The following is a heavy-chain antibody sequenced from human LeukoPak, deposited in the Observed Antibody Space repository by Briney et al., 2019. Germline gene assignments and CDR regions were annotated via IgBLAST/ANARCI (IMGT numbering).Heavy chain of an antibody. CDR2: GYYSGTY. V-gene: IGHV4-59*08. CDR1: GGSITSNY. Sequence: SETLSLTCTVSGGSITSNYWSWIRQPPGKGLEWIGYGYYSGTYNYSPSLKSRVTISVDTSKNQFSLKLSSVTAADTAVYYCARRHYGGNSDWFDPWGQETLVTVSS. CDR3: ARRHYGGNSDWFDP. D-gene: IGHD4-23*01. J-gene: IGHJ5*02.